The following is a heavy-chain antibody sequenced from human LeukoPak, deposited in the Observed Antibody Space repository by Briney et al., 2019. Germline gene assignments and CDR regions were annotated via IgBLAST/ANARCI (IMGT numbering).Heavy chain of an antibody. J-gene: IGHJ6*04. D-gene: IGHD3-9*01. V-gene: IGHV1-46*01. CDR3: RVRYYDILTGYDAPPSMDV. Sequence: ASVKVSCKASGYTFTSYYMHWVRQAPGQGLEWMGIINPSGGSTSYAQKFQGRVTMTRDTSTSTVYMELSSLRSEDTAVYYCRVRYYDILTGYDAPPSMDVWGKGTTVTVSS. CDR1: GYTFTSYY. CDR2: INPSGGST.